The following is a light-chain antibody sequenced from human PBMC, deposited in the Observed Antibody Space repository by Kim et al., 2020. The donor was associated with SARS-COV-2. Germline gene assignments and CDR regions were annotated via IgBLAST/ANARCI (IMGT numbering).Light chain of an antibody. V-gene: IGKV3-20*01. J-gene: IGKJ2*01. CDR2: GAS. CDR1: HPVSSTS. CDR3: QQYGNSLYT. Sequence: SPVENAPLSSTAIHPVSSTSLAWSQQKPGQAPRLLIFGASYRATGIPDRFSGSGSGTDCTLTISGLEPEDFAVYYCQQYGNSLYTFGQGTKVDIK.